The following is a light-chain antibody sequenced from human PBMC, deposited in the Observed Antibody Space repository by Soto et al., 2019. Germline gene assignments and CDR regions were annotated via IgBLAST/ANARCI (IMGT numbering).Light chain of an antibody. CDR3: CSGAGSNNYV. V-gene: IGLV2-8*01. Sequence: QSALTQPPSASGSPGQSVTISCTGTSSDVGGYNYVSWYQQHPGKAPKLVIFEVNKRPSGVPDRFSGSKSGNTASLTVSGLQADDEADYYCCSGAGSNNYVSGTGTKLTVL. CDR1: SSDVGGYNY. J-gene: IGLJ1*01. CDR2: EVN.